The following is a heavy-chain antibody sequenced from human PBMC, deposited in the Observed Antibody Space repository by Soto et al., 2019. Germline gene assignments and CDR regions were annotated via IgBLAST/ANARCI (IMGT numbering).Heavy chain of an antibody. CDR2: IYYSGST. D-gene: IGHD6-19*01. Sequence: SETLSLTCTVSGGSISSSSYYWGWIRQPPGKGLEWIGSIYYSGSTYYNPSLKSRVTISVDTSKNQFSLKLSSVTAADTAVYYCARWRAVAAPGGGAFDIRGQGTTVTVSS. V-gene: IGHV4-39*01. CDR1: GGSISSSSYY. CDR3: ARWRAVAAPGGGAFDI. J-gene: IGHJ3*02.